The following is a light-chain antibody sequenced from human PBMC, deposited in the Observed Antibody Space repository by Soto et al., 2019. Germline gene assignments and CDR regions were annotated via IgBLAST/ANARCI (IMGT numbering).Light chain of an antibody. Sequence: EIVLTQSPGTLSLSPGERATLSCRASQSVSSSYLAWYRQRPGQAPRLLIYGPSSRATGIPDRFSGSGSGTDFTRTISRLEPEDFAVYYCQQYGSSPLTFGGGTKVDIK. CDR1: QSVSSSY. CDR2: GPS. CDR3: QQYGSSPLT. V-gene: IGKV3-20*01. J-gene: IGKJ4*01.